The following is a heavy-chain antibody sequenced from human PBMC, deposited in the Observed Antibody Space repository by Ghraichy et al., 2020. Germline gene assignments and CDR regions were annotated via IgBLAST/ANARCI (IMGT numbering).Heavy chain of an antibody. CDR3: ARDGSRYCSSTSCYSGYYYYGMDV. Sequence: GESLNISCAASGFTFSDYYMSWIRQAPGKGLEWVSHIRSSDSTIYYTDSVKGRFTISRDNAKNSLYLQMNSLRAEDTAVYYCARDGSRYCSSTSCYSGYYYYGMDVWGQGTTVTVSS. D-gene: IGHD2-2*01. J-gene: IGHJ6*02. V-gene: IGHV3-11*01. CDR1: GFTFSDYY. CDR2: IRSSDSTI.